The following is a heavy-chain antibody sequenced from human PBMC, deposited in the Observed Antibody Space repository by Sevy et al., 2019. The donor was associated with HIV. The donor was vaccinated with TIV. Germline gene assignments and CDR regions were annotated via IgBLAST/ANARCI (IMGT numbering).Heavy chain of an antibody. D-gene: IGHD3-10*01. V-gene: IGHV3-9*01. J-gene: IGHJ4*02. Sequence: GGSLRLSCATSGFSFNDYAMHWVRQAPGKGLERVSSINWDGSEKDYADSVEGRFTISRNNDKKSLYLQMSSLRREDTALYFCARGGFYFGSEDYYGKAGYDSWGPGTVVTVSS. CDR2: INWDGSEK. CDR1: GFSFNDYA. CDR3: ARGGFYFGSEDYYGKAGYDS.